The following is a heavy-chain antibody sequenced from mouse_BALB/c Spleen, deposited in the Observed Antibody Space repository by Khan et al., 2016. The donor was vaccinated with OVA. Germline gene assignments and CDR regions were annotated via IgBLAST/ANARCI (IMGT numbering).Heavy chain of an antibody. CDR2: INPSTGYT. CDR1: GYTFTSYW. Sequence: VQLQESGAELAKPGASVKMSCKASGYTFTSYWMHWVKQRPGQGLEWIGYINPSTGYTEYNQRFKDKATLTADKSSSTAYMQLSSLTSEESAVYYCANHGSSSAWLTYWGQGILVTVSA. V-gene: IGHV1-7*01. D-gene: IGHD1-1*01. CDR3: ANHGSSSAWLTY. J-gene: IGHJ3*01.